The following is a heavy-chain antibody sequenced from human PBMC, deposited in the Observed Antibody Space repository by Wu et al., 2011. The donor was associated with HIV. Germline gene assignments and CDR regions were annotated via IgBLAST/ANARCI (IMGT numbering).Heavy chain of an antibody. CDR3: ARRSVLPVSYYYMDV. D-gene: IGHD1-1*01. CDR1: GYTFNTYA. CDR2: ISPYDGDT. J-gene: IGHJ6*03. V-gene: IGHV1-18*01. Sequence: QVQLVQSGAEVKKPGASVKVSCKASGYTFNTYAISWVRQAPGQGLEWMGWISPYDGDTKYPEKFQGRVTITADESANRVYMEMRSLTSEDTAVYFCARRSVLPVSYYYMDVWGQGTTVIVSS.